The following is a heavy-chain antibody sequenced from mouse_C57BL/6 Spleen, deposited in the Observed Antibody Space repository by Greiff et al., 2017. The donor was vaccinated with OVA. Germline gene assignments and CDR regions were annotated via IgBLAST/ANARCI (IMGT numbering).Heavy chain of an antibody. CDR2: IDPENGDT. CDR1: GFNIKDDY. Sequence: EVQLQQSGAELVRPGASVKLSCTASGFNIKDDYMHWVKQRPEQGLEWIGWIDPENGDTVYASKFQGKAPITADTSSNTAYLQLSSLPSEDTAVYYCTTLYGRGDWGQGTTLTVSS. V-gene: IGHV14-4*01. J-gene: IGHJ2*01. CDR3: TTLYGRGD. D-gene: IGHD1-1*01.